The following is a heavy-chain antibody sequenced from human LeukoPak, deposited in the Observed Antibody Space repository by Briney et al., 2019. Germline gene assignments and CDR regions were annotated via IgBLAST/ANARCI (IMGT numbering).Heavy chain of an antibody. D-gene: IGHD1-26*01. V-gene: IGHV1-18*01. CDR3: ARVDVSSEWTLLGDAFDI. Sequence: GASVKVSCKASGYTFTSYGISWVRQAPGQGLEWMGWISAYNGNTNYAQKLQGRVTMTTDTSTSTAYMELRSLRSDDTAVYYCARVDVSSEWTLLGDAFDIWGQGTMVTVSS. CDR2: ISAYNGNT. J-gene: IGHJ3*02. CDR1: GYTFTSYG.